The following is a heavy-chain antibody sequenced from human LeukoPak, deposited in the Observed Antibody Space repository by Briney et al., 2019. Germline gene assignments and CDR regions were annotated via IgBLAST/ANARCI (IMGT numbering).Heavy chain of an antibody. Sequence: ASVKVSCKASGYTFTGYYMHWVRQAPGQGLEWMGWINPNSGGTNYAQKLQGRVTMTTDTSTSTAYMELRSLRSDDTAVYYCARDYITMIVVATLAMDYWGQGTLVTVSS. CDR2: INPNSGGT. D-gene: IGHD3-22*01. J-gene: IGHJ4*02. V-gene: IGHV1-2*02. CDR1: GYTFTGYY. CDR3: ARDYITMIVVATLAMDY.